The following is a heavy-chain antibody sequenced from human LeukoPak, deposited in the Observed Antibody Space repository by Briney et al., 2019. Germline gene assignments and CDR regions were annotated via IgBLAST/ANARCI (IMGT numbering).Heavy chain of an antibody. Sequence: PGGSLRLSCAASGFTFSSYAMSWVRQAPGKGLEWVSAISGSGGSTYYADSVKGRFTISRDNSKNTLYLQMNSLRAEDTAVYYCAKIPGTLLGSSSGGIARLGAFDIWGQGTMVTVSS. CDR1: GFTFSSYA. CDR2: ISGSGGST. CDR3: AKIPGTLLGSSSGGIARLGAFDI. J-gene: IGHJ3*02. D-gene: IGHD6-13*01. V-gene: IGHV3-23*01.